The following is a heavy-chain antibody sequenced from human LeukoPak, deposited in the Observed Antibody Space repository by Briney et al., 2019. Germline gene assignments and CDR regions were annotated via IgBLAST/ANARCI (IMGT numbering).Heavy chain of an antibody. CDR1: GFTFGDYA. CDR3: ARGGVYCSSVSCSVDY. D-gene: IGHD2-2*01. CDR2: IRSKAYGGAT. V-gene: IGHV3-49*03. J-gene: IGHJ4*02. Sequence: GGSLRLSCTASGFTFGDYAMSWFRQAPGKGLEWVGCIRSKAYGGATENAASVKGRFTISRDDSKSIAYLQMNSLKTEDTAVYYCARGGVYCSSVSCSVDYWGQGILVTVSS.